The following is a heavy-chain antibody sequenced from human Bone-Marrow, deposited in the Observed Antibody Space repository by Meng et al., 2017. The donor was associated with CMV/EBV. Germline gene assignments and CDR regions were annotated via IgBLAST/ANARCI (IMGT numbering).Heavy chain of an antibody. J-gene: IGHJ3*02. Sequence: GESLKISCAASGFTFSSYSMNWVRQAPGKGLEWVSVIYSGGSTYYADSVKGRFTISRDNSKNTLYLQMNSLRAEDTAVYYCARGFTIFGVVIGAFDIWGQGTMVTVSS. CDR2: IYSGGST. CDR3: ARGFTIFGVVIGAFDI. CDR1: GFTFSSYS. D-gene: IGHD3-3*01. V-gene: IGHV3-53*01.